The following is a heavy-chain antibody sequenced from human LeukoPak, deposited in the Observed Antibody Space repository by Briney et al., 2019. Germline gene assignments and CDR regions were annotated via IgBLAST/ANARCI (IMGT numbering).Heavy chain of an antibody. CDR2: IYYSGST. CDR3: ATDYDSSGYYKH. J-gene: IGHJ4*02. CDR1: GGSISSYY. Sequence: SSETLSLTCTVSGGSISSYYWSWIRQPPGKGLEWIGYIYYSGSTNYNPSLKSRVTISVDTSKNQFSLKLSSVTAADTAVYYCATDYDSSGYYKHWGQGTLVTVSS. D-gene: IGHD3-22*01. V-gene: IGHV4-59*01.